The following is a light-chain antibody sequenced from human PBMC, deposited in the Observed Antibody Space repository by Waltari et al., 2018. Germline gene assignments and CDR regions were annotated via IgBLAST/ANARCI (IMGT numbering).Light chain of an antibody. V-gene: IGLV1-47*01. J-gene: IGLJ2*01. CDR2: RDR. CDR3: ASWDDILIGRL. Sequence: QSVLTQPPSASAAPGQRVNISCSGSTSNIGNNFGYWYQQLPGTAPRLVIQRDRRRPAGVPDRCSGAKSDTAASLAIRGLRSEDEADYYCASWDDILIGRLFGGGTKLTVL. CDR1: TSNIGNNF.